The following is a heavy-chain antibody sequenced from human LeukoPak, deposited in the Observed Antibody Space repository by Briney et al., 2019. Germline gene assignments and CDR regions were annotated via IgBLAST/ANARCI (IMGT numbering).Heavy chain of an antibody. V-gene: IGHV4-39*07. CDR1: GGSISSSSYY. J-gene: IGHJ6*03. CDR2: IYYSGST. CDR3: ARVYGDPNYYYYYMDV. Sequence: SETLSLTCTVSGGSISSSSYYWGWIRQPPGKGLEWLGSIYYSGSTYYNPSLKSRVTISVDTSKNQFSLKLSSVTAADTAVYYCARVYGDPNYYYYYMDVWGKGTTVTVSS. D-gene: IGHD4-17*01.